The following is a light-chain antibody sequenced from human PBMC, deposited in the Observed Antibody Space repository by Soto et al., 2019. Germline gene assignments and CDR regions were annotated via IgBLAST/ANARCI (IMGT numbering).Light chain of an antibody. V-gene: IGKV1-39*01. CDR1: QSISSY. CDR3: QQSYSTLWT. CDR2: AAS. J-gene: IGKJ1*01. Sequence: DIQMTQSPSSLSASVGDRVTITCRASQSISSYLNWYQQKPGKAPKLLIYAASSLQSGVPSMFSGKVSGTDFTLTISSLQPEDFATYLCQQSYSTLWTFGQGTKVDIK.